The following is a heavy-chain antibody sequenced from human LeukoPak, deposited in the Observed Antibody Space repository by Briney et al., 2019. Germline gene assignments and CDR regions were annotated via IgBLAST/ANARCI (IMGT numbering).Heavy chain of an antibody. CDR1: GFSLSTSGVG. CDR2: IYWNDDK. D-gene: IGHD3-10*01. Sequence: SGPTLVNPTQTLTLTCTFSGFSLSTSGVGVGWIRQPPGKALDWLALIYWNDDKRYSPSLKSRLTITKDTSKNQVVLTMTNMDPVDTATYYCAHRGGWFGDLIRWFDPWGQGTLVTVSS. V-gene: IGHV2-5*01. J-gene: IGHJ5*02. CDR3: AHRGGWFGDLIRWFDP.